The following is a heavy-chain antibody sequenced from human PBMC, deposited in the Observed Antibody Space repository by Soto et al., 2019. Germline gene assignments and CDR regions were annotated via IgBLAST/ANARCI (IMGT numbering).Heavy chain of an antibody. Sequence: KPSETLSLTCAVSGGSISSGGYSWSWIRHPPGKGLEWIGYIYHSGSTYYNPSLKSRVTISVDRSKNQFSLKLSPVTAADTAVYYCARTVLGPDLLADSVVDYYYYMDVWGQGTTVTVSS. CDR3: ARTVLGPDLLADSVVDYYYYMDV. D-gene: IGHD3-9*01. CDR1: GGSISSGGYS. CDR2: IYHSGST. J-gene: IGHJ6*03. V-gene: IGHV4-30-2*01.